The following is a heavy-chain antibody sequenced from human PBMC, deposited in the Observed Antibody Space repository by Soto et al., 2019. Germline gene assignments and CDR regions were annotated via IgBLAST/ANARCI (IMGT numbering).Heavy chain of an antibody. Sequence: QVQLVESGGDVVQPGRSLRLSCAASGFIFSNYGMHWVRQAPGKGLEWVAVISYDGNEKHYTDSVKGRFTISRDNSKDTLSLQMNSLRAEDTAVYYCAKEGALSGWTYGDLWVQGTLVNVSS. CDR3: AKEGALSGWTYGDL. D-gene: IGHD6-19*01. J-gene: IGHJ4*02. CDR2: ISYDGNEK. CDR1: GFIFSNYG. V-gene: IGHV3-30*18.